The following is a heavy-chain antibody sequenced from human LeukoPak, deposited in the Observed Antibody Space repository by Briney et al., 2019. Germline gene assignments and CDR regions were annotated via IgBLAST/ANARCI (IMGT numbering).Heavy chain of an antibody. D-gene: IGHD3/OR15-3a*01. J-gene: IGHJ4*02. Sequence: PGGSLRLSCAASGFTVSNNYMSWVRQAPGKGLEWVSVIYSGGSTYYADSVKGRFTISRDNSKNTLYLQMNSLRAEDTAVYYCARVGTGYPIDYWGQGTLVTVSS. CDR3: ARVGTGYPIDY. CDR1: GFTVSNNY. V-gene: IGHV3-53*01. CDR2: IYSGGST.